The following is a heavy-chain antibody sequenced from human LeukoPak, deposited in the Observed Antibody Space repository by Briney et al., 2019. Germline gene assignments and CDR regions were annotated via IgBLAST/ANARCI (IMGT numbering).Heavy chain of an antibody. CDR3: AREDYYDSSGYTSGRYYFDY. D-gene: IGHD3-22*01. CDR2: IWYDGSNK. Sequence: GRSLRLSCAASGFTFSSYGMHWVRQAPGKGLEWVADIWYDGSNKYYADSVKGRFTISRDNSKNTLYLQMNSLRAEDTAVYYCAREDYYDSSGYTSGRYYFDYWGQGTLVTVFS. V-gene: IGHV3-33*01. CDR1: GFTFSSYG. J-gene: IGHJ4*02.